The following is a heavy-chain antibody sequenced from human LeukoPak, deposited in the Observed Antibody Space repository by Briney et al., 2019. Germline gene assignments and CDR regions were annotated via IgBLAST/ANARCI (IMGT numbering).Heavy chain of an antibody. CDR1: GYTFSAFY. Sequence: EASVKVSCKTSGYTFSAFYMHWVRQAPGQGLEWMGWINPNSGGTNYAQKFQGRVTMTRDTSISTAYMELSRLRSDDTAVYYCARATYYYDSSGYYYEGGVDYWGQGTLVTVSS. D-gene: IGHD3-22*01. CDR3: ARATYYYDSSGYYYEGGVDY. J-gene: IGHJ4*02. CDR2: INPNSGGT. V-gene: IGHV1-2*02.